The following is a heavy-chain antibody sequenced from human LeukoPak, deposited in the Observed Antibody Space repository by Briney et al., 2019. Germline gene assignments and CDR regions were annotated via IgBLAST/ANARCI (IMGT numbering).Heavy chain of an antibody. CDR3: ARHPRKAAVPGQYYMDV. V-gene: IGHV5-51*01. D-gene: IGHD6-13*01. Sequence: PGESLKISCKGSGYTFTNYWIGWVRQMPGKGLERMGIIYPGASDTRYSPSFQGQVTISADKSLNTAYLQWSSLKASDTAMYYCARHPRKAAVPGQYYMDVWGKGTTVTVSS. J-gene: IGHJ6*03. CDR2: IYPGASDT. CDR1: GYTFTNYW.